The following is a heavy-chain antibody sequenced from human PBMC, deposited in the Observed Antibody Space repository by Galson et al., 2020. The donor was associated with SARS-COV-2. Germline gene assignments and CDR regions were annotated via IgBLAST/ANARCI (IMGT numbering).Heavy chain of an antibody. Sequence: GGSLRLSCAASGFTFKSVDMGWVRQAPGKGLEWVSRVGRNDDGTFTYYADSVKGRFIISRDNSKNMLYLQMNSLRVDDTAIYYCAKHMGCCGDWAFDSWGQGTLVTVSS. J-gene: IGHJ4*02. CDR2: VGRNDDGT. D-gene: IGHD2-21*02. CDR3: AKHMGCCGDWAFDS. CDR1: GFTFKSVD. V-gene: IGHV3-23*01.